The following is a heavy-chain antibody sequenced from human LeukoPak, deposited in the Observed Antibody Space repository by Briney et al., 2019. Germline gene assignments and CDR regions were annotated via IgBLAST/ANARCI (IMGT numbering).Heavy chain of an antibody. CDR1: GGSISSSIYY. D-gene: IGHD5-12*01. J-gene: IGHJ4*02. V-gene: IGHV4-39*01. Sequence: PSETLSLTCTVSGGSISSSIYYWGWIRQPPGKGLEWIGSIYYSGSTDYNPSLKSRVTISVDTSKNQFSLKLSSVTAADTAVYYCARRPVARYYFDDWGQGTLVTVSS. CDR3: ARRPVARYYFDD. CDR2: IYYSGST.